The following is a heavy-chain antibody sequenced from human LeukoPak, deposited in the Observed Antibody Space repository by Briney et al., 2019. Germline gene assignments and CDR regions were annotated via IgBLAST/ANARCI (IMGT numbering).Heavy chain of an antibody. J-gene: IGHJ4*02. CDR1: GGSISGHY. CDR3: ARLKGDYFDY. V-gene: IGHV4-59*11. CDR2: IYYSGST. Sequence: SETLSLTCTVSGGSISGHYWSWIRQPPGKGLEWIGYIYYSGSTNYNPSLKSRVTMSVDTSKNHFSLRLSSVTAADTAVYYCARLKGDYFDYWGQGTLVTVSS.